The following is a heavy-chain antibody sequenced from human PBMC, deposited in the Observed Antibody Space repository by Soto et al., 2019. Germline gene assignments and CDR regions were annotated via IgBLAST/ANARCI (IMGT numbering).Heavy chain of an antibody. D-gene: IGHD5-18*01. CDR3: AKGRQLGLLVGYYFDH. V-gene: IGHV3-23*01. CDR2: ISGSGDNT. J-gene: IGHJ4*02. CDR1: GFSFTSYA. Sequence: PGGSLILSCAASGFSFTSYALSWVRQAPGQGLEWVSAISGSGDNTYYADSVKGRFTISRDNSKNTLYLQMNSLRAEDTAVYYCAKGRQLGLLVGYYFDHSAKGTPVTV.